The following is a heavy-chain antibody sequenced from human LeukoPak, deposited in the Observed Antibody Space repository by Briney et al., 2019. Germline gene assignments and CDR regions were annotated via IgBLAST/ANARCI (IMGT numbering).Heavy chain of an antibody. D-gene: IGHD7-27*01. CDR1: GGSISSSSYY. Sequence: TSETLSLTCTVSGGSISSSSYYWGWIRQPPGKGLEWIGSIYYSGSTYYNPSLKSRVTISVDTSKNQFSLKLSSVTAADTAVYYCARDRWGGVDYWGQGTLVTVSS. J-gene: IGHJ4*02. CDR3: ARDRWGGVDY. V-gene: IGHV4-39*07. CDR2: IYYSGST.